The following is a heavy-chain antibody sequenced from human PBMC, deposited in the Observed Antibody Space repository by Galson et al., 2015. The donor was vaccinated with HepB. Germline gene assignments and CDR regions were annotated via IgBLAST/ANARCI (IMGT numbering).Heavy chain of an antibody. V-gene: IGHV3-30-3*01. Sequence: SLRLSCAASEFTFSSYAMHWVRQAPGKGLEWVAVISYDGSNKYYADSVKGRFTISRDNSKNTLYLQMNSLRAEDTAVYYCARGMDFWSGESYYYYGMDVWGQGTTVTVSS. J-gene: IGHJ6*02. CDR2: ISYDGSNK. D-gene: IGHD3-3*01. CDR3: ARGMDFWSGESYYYYGMDV. CDR1: EFTFSSYA.